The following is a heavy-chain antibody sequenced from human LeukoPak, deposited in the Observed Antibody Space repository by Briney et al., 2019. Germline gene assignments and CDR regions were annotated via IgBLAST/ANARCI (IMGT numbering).Heavy chain of an antibody. Sequence: SETLSLTCTVSGGSISSYYWSWIRQPPGKGLEWIGYIYYSGSTNCNPSLKSRVTISVDTSKNQFSLKLSSVTAADTAVYYCAREPGYSSGSVDWGQGTLVTVPS. CDR1: GGSISSYY. V-gene: IGHV4-59*12. CDR3: AREPGYSSGSVD. D-gene: IGHD6-19*01. J-gene: IGHJ4*02. CDR2: IYYSGST.